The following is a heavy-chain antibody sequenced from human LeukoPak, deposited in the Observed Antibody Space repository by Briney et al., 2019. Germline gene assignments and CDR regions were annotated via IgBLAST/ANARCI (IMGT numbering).Heavy chain of an antibody. CDR2: IYSGGST. CDR1: GFTVSSNY. Sequence: PPGGSLRLSCAASGFTVSSNYMSWVRQAPGKGLEWVSVIYSGGSTYYADSVKGRFTISRDNSKNTLYLQMNSLRAEDTAVHYCARANLNYYGSGSYYLWGQGTLVTVSS. D-gene: IGHD3-10*01. J-gene: IGHJ5*02. CDR3: ARANLNYYGSGSYYL. V-gene: IGHV3-53*01.